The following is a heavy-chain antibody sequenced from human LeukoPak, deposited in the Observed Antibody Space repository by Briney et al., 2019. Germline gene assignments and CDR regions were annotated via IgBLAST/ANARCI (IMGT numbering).Heavy chain of an antibody. Sequence: GGSLRLSCAASGFTFSSYAMSRVRQAPGKGLEWVSAISCSGGTTYYADSVKGRFTISRDNSKNTLYLQMNSLRAEDTAVYYCAKGGSTSWAHWGQGTLVTVSS. V-gene: IGHV3-23*01. D-gene: IGHD2-2*01. CDR1: GFTFSSYA. CDR3: AKGGSTSWAH. CDR2: ISCSGGTT. J-gene: IGHJ4*02.